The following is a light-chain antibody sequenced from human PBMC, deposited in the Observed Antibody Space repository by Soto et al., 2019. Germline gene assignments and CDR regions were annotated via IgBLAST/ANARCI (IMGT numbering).Light chain of an antibody. J-gene: IGKJ3*01. CDR1: QRINSW. CDR2: KAF. CDR3: QQYSSMFT. V-gene: IGKV1-5*03. Sequence: DIQMTQSPSTLSAAVGDRVTITCRASQRINSWLACYQQKPGKAPKILIYKAFRLETGVPSRFSGSGSGTAFTLTISSLQADNFATYFCQQYSSMFTFGPGTKVDIK.